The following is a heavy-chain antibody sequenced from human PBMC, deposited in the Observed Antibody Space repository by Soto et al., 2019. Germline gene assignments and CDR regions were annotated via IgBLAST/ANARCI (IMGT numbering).Heavy chain of an antibody. V-gene: IGHV4-59*01. CDR2: IYYSGST. CDR3: ARVPPYSSSWYNYYYYYGMDV. D-gene: IGHD6-13*01. Sequence: LSLTCTVSGGSISSYYWSWIRQPPGKGLEWIGYIYYSGSTNYNPSLKSRVTISVDTSKNQFSLKLSSVTAADTAVYYCARVPPYSSSWYNYYYYYGMDVWGQGTTVTVSS. CDR1: GGSISSYY. J-gene: IGHJ6*02.